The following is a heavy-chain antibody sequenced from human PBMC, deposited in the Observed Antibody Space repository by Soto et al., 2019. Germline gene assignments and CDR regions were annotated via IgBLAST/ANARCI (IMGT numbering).Heavy chain of an antibody. V-gene: IGHV5-51*01. J-gene: IGHJ6*02. CDR3: ARNPGGYSGYDAPENYYYYGMDV. CDR2: IYPGDSDT. Sequence: PGESLKISCKGSGYSFTSYWIGWVRQMPGKGLEWMGIIYPGDSDTRYSPSFQGQVTISADKSISTAYLQWSSLKASDTAMYYCARNPGGYSGYDAPENYYYYGMDVWGQGTTVTVSS. D-gene: IGHD5-12*01. CDR1: GYSFTSYW.